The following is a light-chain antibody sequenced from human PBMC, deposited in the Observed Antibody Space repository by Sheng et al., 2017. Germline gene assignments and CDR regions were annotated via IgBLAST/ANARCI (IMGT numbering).Light chain of an antibody. CDR1: QDINNY. CDR2: DAS. CDR3: QQYDDALFT. V-gene: IGKV1-33*01. J-gene: IGKJ3*01. Sequence: DIQMTQSPSSLSASVGDRVTIICQASQDINNYLNWYQQKPGKAPQLLIFDASNLETGVPSRFSGSGYGTDFTFTITSLQPEDFATYYCQQYDDALFTFGPGTKVDMK.